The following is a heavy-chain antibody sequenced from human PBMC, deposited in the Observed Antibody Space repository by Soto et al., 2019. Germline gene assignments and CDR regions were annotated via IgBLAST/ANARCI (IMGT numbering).Heavy chain of an antibody. D-gene: IGHD3-22*01. CDR2: ISYDGSNK. Sequence: QVQLVESGGGVVQPGRSLRLSCAASGFTFSSYAMHWVRQAPGKGLEWVAVISYDGSNKYYADSVKGRFTISRDNSKNTLYLQMSSLRAEDTAVYYCARDYYDSSGYLDYWGQGTLVTVSS. CDR3: ARDYYDSSGYLDY. CDR1: GFTFSSYA. V-gene: IGHV3-30-3*01. J-gene: IGHJ4*02.